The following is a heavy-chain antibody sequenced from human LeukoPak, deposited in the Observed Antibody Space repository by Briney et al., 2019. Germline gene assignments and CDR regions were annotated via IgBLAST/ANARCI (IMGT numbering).Heavy chain of an antibody. CDR2: IIGNGGDI. D-gene: IGHD5-24*01. J-gene: IGHJ4*02. CDR1: GFTFNTYA. Sequence: GGSRRLACAASGFTFNTYAMNWVRQAPGKGLEWVSVIIGNGGDIHYAGSVRGRFTISRDNSKNTLYLQMNSLRVEDTAVYYCAKDRIPDGRYSIDFWGPGTLVTVSS. CDR3: AKDRIPDGRYSIDF. V-gene: IGHV3-23*01.